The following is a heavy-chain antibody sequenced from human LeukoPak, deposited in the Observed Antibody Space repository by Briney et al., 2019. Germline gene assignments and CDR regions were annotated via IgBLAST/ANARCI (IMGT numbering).Heavy chain of an antibody. Sequence: PSETLSLTCTVSGGSISSYYWSWIRQPPGKSLEWIGYIYYSGSTNYNPSLKSRVTISVDTSKNQFSLKLSSVTAADTAVYYCARGITIFGVVIINYYYYYMDVWGKGTTVTVSS. D-gene: IGHD3-3*01. CDR3: ARGITIFGVVIINYYYYYMDV. J-gene: IGHJ6*03. CDR2: IYYSGST. CDR1: GGSISSYY. V-gene: IGHV4-59*01.